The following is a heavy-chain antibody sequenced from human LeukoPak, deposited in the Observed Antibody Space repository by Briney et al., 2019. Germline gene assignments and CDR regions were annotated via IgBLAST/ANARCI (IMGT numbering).Heavy chain of an antibody. CDR3: ASEKSDYSYYDY. V-gene: IGHV4-61*01. CDR2: IYYSGST. D-gene: IGHD5-18*01. J-gene: IGHJ4*02. Sequence: SSETLSLTCTVSGGSVSSGSYYWSWIRQPPGKGLEWIGYIYYSGSTNYNPSLKSRVTISVDTSKNQFSLKLSSVTAADTAVYYCASEKSDYSYYDYWGQGTLVTVSS. CDR1: GGSVSSGSYY.